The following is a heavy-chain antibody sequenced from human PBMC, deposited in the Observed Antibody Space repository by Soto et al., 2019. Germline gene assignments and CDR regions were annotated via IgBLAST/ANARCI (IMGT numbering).Heavy chain of an antibody. J-gene: IGHJ5*02. CDR1: GGSISSYY. Sequence: SETLSLTCTVSGGSISSYYWSWIRQPPGKGLEWIGYIYYSGSTNYNPSLKSRVTISVDTSKNQFSLKLSSVTAADTAVYYCARLPGRVEEFDPWGQGTLVTVSS. CDR3: ARLPGRVEEFDP. D-gene: IGHD2-21*01. V-gene: IGHV4-59*08. CDR2: IYYSGST.